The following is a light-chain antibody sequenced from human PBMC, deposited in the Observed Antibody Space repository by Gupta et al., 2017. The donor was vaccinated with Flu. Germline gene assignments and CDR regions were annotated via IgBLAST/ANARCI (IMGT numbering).Light chain of an antibody. CDR2: WAS. CDR3: QQYSSVPPHT. V-gene: IGKV4-1*01. J-gene: IGKJ2*01. CDR1: QSLLYSANNKNY. Sequence: KSSQSLLYSANNKNYLAWYQHKPGQPPKLLISWASTRESGVPDRFSGSGSGTDFTLTISSLQAEDVAVYYCQQYSSVPPHTFGQGTNLEIK.